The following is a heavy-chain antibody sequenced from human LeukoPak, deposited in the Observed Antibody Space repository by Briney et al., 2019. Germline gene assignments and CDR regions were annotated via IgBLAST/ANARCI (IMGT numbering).Heavy chain of an antibody. J-gene: IGHJ4*02. D-gene: IGHD3-3*01. CDR2: IYYSGST. CDR3: ARVSRGITIFGVVTAYFDY. V-gene: IGHV4-30-4*01. Sequence: PSETLSLTCTVSRGSISSGDYYWSWIRQPPGKGLEWIGYIYYSGSTYYNPSLKSRVTISVDTSKNQFSLKLSSVTAADTPVYYCARVSRGITIFGVVTAYFDYWGQGTLVTVSS. CDR1: RGSISSGDYY.